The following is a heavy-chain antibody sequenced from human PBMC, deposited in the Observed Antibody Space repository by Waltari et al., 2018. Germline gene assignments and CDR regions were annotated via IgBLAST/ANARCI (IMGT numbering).Heavy chain of an antibody. D-gene: IGHD3-9*01. J-gene: IGHJ4*02. CDR2: INHSGST. V-gene: IGHV4-34*01. Sequence: QVQLQQWGAGLLKPSETLSLTCAVYGGSFSGYYWSWIRQPPGKGLEGIGEINHSGSTNYNPSRKSRVTISVDTSKNQFSLKLSSGTAADTAVYYCARGPPDILRWLWTYDYWGQGTLVTVSS. CDR1: GGSFSGYY. CDR3: ARGPPDILRWLWTYDY.